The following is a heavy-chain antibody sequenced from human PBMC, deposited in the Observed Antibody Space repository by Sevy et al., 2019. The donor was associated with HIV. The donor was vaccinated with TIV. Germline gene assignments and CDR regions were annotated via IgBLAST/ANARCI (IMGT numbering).Heavy chain of an antibody. D-gene: IGHD6-13*01. CDR2: ISADNANI. Sequence: ASVKVSCKASGYTFTSYGISWVRQAPGQGLEWMGWISADNANINYALKVQGRVTMTTDTSTSTAYMELRSLRSDDTAVYYCARGRLAADDPYHYYYYGMDVWGHGTTVTVSS. J-gene: IGHJ6*02. CDR1: GYTFTSYG. CDR3: ARGRLAADDPYHYYYYGMDV. V-gene: IGHV1-18*04.